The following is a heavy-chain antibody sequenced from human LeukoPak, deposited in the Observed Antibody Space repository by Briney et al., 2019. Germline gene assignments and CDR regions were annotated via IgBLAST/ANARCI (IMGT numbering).Heavy chain of an antibody. CDR2: MNPNSGNT. CDR3: ARIGDGYNYSTFDY. Sequence: ASVKVSCKASGYTFTSYDINWVRQATGQGLEWMGWMNPNSGNTGYAQKFQGRVTMTRNTSISTAYMELSSLRSEDTAVYYCARIGDGYNYSTFDYWGQGTLVTVSS. J-gene: IGHJ4*02. D-gene: IGHD5-24*01. CDR1: GYTFTSYD. V-gene: IGHV1-8*01.